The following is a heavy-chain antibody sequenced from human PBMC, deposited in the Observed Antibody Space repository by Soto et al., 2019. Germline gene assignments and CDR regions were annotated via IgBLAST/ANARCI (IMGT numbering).Heavy chain of an antibody. CDR1: GFTFSSYS. V-gene: IGHV3-48*02. D-gene: IGHD3-9*01. Sequence: GGSLRLSCAASGFTFSSYSMNWVRQAPGKGLEWVSYISSSSSTIYYADSVKGRFTISRDNAKNSLYLQMNSLRDEDTAVYYCARDFPVKPPYDILTGYYQTAFDYWGQGTLVTVSS. CDR2: ISSSSSTI. J-gene: IGHJ4*02. CDR3: ARDFPVKPPYDILTGYYQTAFDY.